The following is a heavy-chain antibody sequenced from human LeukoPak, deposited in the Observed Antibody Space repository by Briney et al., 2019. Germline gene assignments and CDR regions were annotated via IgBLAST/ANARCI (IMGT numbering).Heavy chain of an antibody. J-gene: IGHJ4*02. D-gene: IGHD7-27*01. CDR3: ARDHTGLDY. V-gene: IGHV3-48*01. Sequence: QPGGSLRLSCAASGFTFSSYSMNWVRQAPGKGLEWVSYISSSSSTIYYADSVKGRFTISRDNAKNSLFLQMNSLRAEDTAVYYCARDHTGLDYWGQGTLVTVSS. CDR2: ISSSSSTI. CDR1: GFTFSSYS.